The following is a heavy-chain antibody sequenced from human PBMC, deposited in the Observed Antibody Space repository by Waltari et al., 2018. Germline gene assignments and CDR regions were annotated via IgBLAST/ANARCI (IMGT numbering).Heavy chain of an antibody. CDR1: GYTFTGYY. CDR2: INPNSGGT. Sequence: QVQLVQSGAEVKKPGASVKVSCKASGYTFTGYYMHWVRQAPGQGLEWMGWINPNSGGTNYAQKLQGRVTMTRDTSISTAYMELSRLRSDDTAVYYCARDLSTPADYYYYMDVWGKGTTVTVSS. CDR3: ARDLSTPADYYYYMDV. V-gene: IGHV1-2*02. J-gene: IGHJ6*03.